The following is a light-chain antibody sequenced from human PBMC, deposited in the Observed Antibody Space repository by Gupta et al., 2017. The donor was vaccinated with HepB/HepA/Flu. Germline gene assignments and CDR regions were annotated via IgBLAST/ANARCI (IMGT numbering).Light chain of an antibody. CDR2: DAS. CDR3: QQRSSLKT. Sequence: EIVLTQSPATLSLSPGERATLSCRASQYISNYLAWYQQKPGQAPRLLIYDASNRATGIPARFSGSGYEKDFTHTSSRREYEDCDSYYGQQRSSLKTFGQGTKVEIK. J-gene: IGKJ1*01. V-gene: IGKV3-11*01. CDR1: QYISNY.